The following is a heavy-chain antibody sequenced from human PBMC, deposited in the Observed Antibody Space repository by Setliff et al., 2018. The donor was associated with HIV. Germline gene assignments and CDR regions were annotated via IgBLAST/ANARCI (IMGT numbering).Heavy chain of an antibody. CDR2: IDTDNGYR. CDR1: GYTFSEYA. CDR3: ARQHQMVLGY. J-gene: IGHJ4*02. Sequence: ASVKVSCKASGYTFSEYAIHWVRQAPGQRLEWMGRIDTDNGYRRYSPKLQGRVTITKDTSASTAYMELSSLRSEDTAVYYCARQHQMVLGYWGQGTLVTVSS. V-gene: IGHV1-3*04. D-gene: IGHD2-8*01.